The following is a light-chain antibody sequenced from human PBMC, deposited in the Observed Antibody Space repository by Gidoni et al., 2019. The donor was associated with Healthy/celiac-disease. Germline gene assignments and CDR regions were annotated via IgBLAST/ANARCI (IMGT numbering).Light chain of an antibody. CDR3: QQYNNWPPYT. CDR1: QSVSSN. J-gene: IGKJ2*01. CDR2: GAS. V-gene: IGKV3-15*01. Sequence: EIVMTLSPATLSVSPGERATLSCRASQSVSSNLAWYQQKPGQAPRLLLYGASTRATGIPARFSGSGSGTVFTLTISSLQSEDFAVYYCQQYNNWPPYTFGQGTKLEIK.